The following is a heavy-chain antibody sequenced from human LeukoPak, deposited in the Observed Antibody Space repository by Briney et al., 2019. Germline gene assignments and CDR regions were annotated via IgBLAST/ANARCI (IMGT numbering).Heavy chain of an antibody. CDR2: IYSGGST. J-gene: IGHJ4*02. Sequence: GGSLRLSCAASGFTVSSNYMSWVRQAPGKGLEWVSVIYSGGSTYYADSVKGRFTISRDNSKNTLYLQMNSLRGEDKAVYYCVRDYDSSGYFPPRDYWGQRTLVTVSS. D-gene: IGHD3-22*01. V-gene: IGHV3-66*01. CDR3: VRDYDSSGYFPPRDY. CDR1: GFTVSSNY.